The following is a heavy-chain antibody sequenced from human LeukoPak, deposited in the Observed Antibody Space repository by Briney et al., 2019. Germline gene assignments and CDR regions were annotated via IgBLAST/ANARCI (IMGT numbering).Heavy chain of an antibody. Sequence: PGRSLRLSCAASGFTFSNYAMHWVRQAPGKGLEWVTVISYDGNYKYYADSVKGRFTISRDNSKNTLYLQMNSLRAEDTAVYYCAKHVGSGSYFYYFDYWGQGALVTVSS. CDR1: GFTFSNYA. V-gene: IGHV3-30-3*02. CDR2: ISYDGNYK. D-gene: IGHD1-26*01. J-gene: IGHJ4*02. CDR3: AKHVGSGSYFYYFDY.